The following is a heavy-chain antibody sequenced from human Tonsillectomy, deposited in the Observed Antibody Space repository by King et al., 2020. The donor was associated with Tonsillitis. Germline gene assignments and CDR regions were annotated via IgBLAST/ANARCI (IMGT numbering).Heavy chain of an antibody. V-gene: IGHV4-61*01. J-gene: IGHJ4*02. CDR1: GGSVSSGSYY. D-gene: IGHD2-15*01. CDR3: VRERYPGFDF. CDR2: VDYSGVT. Sequence: QLQESGPGLVKPSETLSLTCTVSGGSVSSGSYYWTWIRQPPGKELEWIGYVDYSGVTNYNPSLKSRVTISSDPSKNQFSLKLSSVTAADTAVYYCVRERYPGFDFWGQGTLVTVSS.